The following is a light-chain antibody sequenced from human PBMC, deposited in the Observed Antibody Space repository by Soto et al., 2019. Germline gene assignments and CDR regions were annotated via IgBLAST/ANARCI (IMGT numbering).Light chain of an antibody. CDR3: QQYDASLWT. Sequence: EIMMTQSPATLSLYQGERATLSCRASQSLTSSYLAWYQQKPGQSPRLLIYGTSRRATGIPDRFSGSGSGTDFTLTISRLEPEDFAVYYCQQYDASLWTLGQGTKV. J-gene: IGKJ1*01. CDR2: GTS. CDR1: QSLTSSY. V-gene: IGKV3-20*01.